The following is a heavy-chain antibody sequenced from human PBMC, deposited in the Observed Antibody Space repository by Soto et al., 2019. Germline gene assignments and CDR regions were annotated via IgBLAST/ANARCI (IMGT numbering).Heavy chain of an antibody. CDR1: GGTFSSHA. D-gene: IGHD2-15*01. CDR2: IIPIFGTV. V-gene: IGHV1-69*01. CDR3: AQADIVLMGGAFDI. Sequence: QVQLVQSGAEVKKPGSSVKLSCKASGGTFSSHAVSWVRQAPGQGFGWMGGIIPIFGTVNYTQKFQDRVTITADESTSIAHMELSSLRSEDTAIYYCAQADIVLMGGAFDIWGQGTMVTVSS. J-gene: IGHJ3*02.